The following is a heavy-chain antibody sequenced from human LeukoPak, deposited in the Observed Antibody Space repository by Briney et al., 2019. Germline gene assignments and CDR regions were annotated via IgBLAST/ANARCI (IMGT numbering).Heavy chain of an antibody. CDR2: ISSSGSTI. D-gene: IGHD3-10*01. CDR1: GFTFSSQQ. V-gene: IGHV3-48*03. CDR3: ARAQTYYGSASYFY. Sequence: GGSLSLACAASGFTFSSQQMKWVRQAPGKGLEWVSYISSSGSTIYYADSVKGRFTISRDNAKNSLYLQMNSLRDEDTAVYYCARAQTYYGSASYFYWGRGNLVTVSS. J-gene: IGHJ4*02.